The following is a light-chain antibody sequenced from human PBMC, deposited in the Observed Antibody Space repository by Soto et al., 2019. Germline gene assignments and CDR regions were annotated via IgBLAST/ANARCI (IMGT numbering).Light chain of an antibody. V-gene: IGKV3-15*01. Sequence: EMVLTQSPVTLSVSPGEGAPLSCRASQSVGSSLAWYQQKPGQPPRILIFGASTRVTGVPARFSGSGSGTEFTLTITSLQSDDFAVYYCQQYNNWPRATFGGGTKVDI. CDR3: QQYNNWPRAT. CDR1: QSVGSS. J-gene: IGKJ4*01. CDR2: GAS.